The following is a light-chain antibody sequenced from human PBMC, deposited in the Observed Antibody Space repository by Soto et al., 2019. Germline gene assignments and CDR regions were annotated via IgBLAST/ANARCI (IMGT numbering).Light chain of an antibody. Sequence: EIVLTQSPGTLSLSPGERATLSCRASQSVSSSYLAWYQQKPGQAPRLLIYDASSRATGIPNTFSGSGSGKDFTLTISRLEPEDFAVYYCQQYGSSPWTFGQGTKVEIK. J-gene: IGKJ1*01. V-gene: IGKV3-20*01. CDR2: DAS. CDR1: QSVSSSY. CDR3: QQYGSSPWT.